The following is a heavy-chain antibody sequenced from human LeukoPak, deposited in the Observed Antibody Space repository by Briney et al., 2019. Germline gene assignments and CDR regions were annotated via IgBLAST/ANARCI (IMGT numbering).Heavy chain of an antibody. CDR2: IYHSGST. Sequence: PSQTLSLTCTVYGGSISSGGYYWSWIRQPPGKGLEWIRYIYHSGSTYYNPSLKSRVTISVDRSKNQFSLKLSSVTAADTAVYYCARNLNGELLFDYWGQGTLVTVSS. D-gene: IGHD1-26*01. CDR1: GGSISSGGYY. V-gene: IGHV4-30-2*01. J-gene: IGHJ4*02. CDR3: ARNLNGELLFDY.